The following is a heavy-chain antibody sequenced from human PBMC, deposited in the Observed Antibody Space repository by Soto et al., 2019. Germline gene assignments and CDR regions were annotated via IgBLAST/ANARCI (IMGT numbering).Heavy chain of an antibody. CDR1: GGSFSAYS. Sequence: SETLSLTCAVYGGSFSAYSWTWIRQPPGKGLEWIGEINHSGSTNYNPSLKSRVTLSVDTSKNQFSLNLRAVTAADTAVYYCVRGNESAPSDSREWNWFDPWGQGTLVTVSS. CDR3: VRGNESAPSDSREWNWFDP. CDR2: INHSGST. V-gene: IGHV4-34*01. D-gene: IGHD3-3*01. J-gene: IGHJ5*02.